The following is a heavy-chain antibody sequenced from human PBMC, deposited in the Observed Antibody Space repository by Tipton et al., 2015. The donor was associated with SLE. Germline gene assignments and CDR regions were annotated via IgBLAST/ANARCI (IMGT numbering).Heavy chain of an antibody. J-gene: IGHJ4*02. V-gene: IGHV3-23*01. CDR3: ARGIIAAAFLYYFDY. Sequence: SLRLSCAASGFTFSSYAMSWVRQAPGKGLEWVSAISGSGGSTYYADSVKGRFTISRDNSKNTLYLQMKSLRVEDTAVYYCARGIIAAAFLYYFDYWGQGTLVTVSS. CDR1: GFTFSSYA. CDR2: ISGSGGST. D-gene: IGHD6-13*01.